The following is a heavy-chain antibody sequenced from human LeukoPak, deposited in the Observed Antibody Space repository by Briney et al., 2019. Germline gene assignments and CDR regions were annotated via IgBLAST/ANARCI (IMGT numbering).Heavy chain of an antibody. CDR2: IDWDDDK. Sequence: KQSGPTLVNPTQTLTLTCTFSGFSLSTSGMRVSWIRQPPGKALEWLARIDWDDDKFYSTSLKTRLTISKDTSKNQVALTMTNMDPVDTATYYCARDRRAGTDYWGQGTLVTVSS. V-gene: IGHV2-70*04. CDR3: ARDRRAGTDY. D-gene: IGHD6-13*01. CDR1: GFSLSTSGMR. J-gene: IGHJ4*02.